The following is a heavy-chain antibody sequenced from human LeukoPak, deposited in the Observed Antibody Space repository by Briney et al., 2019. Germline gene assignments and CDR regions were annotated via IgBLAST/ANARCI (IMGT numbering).Heavy chain of an antibody. CDR1: GGSVSSGSYY. Sequence: KPSETLSLTCTVSGGSVSSGSYYWSWIRQPPGKGLEWIGYIYYSGSTNYNPSLKSRVTISVDTSKNQFSLKLSSVTAADTAVYYCARAPSAWQQSAYWGQGTLVTVSS. J-gene: IGHJ4*02. D-gene: IGHD6-13*01. CDR2: IYYSGST. V-gene: IGHV4-61*01. CDR3: ARAPSAWQQSAY.